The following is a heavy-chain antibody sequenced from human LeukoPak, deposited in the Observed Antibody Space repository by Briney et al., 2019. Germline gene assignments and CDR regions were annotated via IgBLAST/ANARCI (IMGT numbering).Heavy chain of an antibody. CDR2: LRSKANYYAK. CDR1: VCTYRNSA. CDR3: TRIVGDWGPDC. Sequence: GGALRLSLASSVCTYRNSAMHGVRQAGSKERAGVGHLRSKANYYAKAYGGLVKGTFTISREDYKDPAYLQMHRLDSEDPALYFCTRIVGDWGPDCWGQGTLVTVSS. D-gene: IGHD2-21*02. V-gene: IGHV3-73*01. J-gene: IGHJ4*02.